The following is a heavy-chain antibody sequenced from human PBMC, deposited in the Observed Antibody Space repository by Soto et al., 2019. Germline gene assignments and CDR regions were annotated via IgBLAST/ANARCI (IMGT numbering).Heavy chain of an antibody. J-gene: IGHJ4*02. D-gene: IGHD6-13*01. CDR1: GFTFSNHA. CDR3: AKDRTAAARNFDY. CDR2: ISTAVGAT. Sequence: PGGSPRLSCAVSGFTFSNHAMSWVRQAPGKGLEWVSAISTAVGATYYADSVKGRFTISRDDSNNTLYLQMNSLRAEDTAVYYCAKDRTAAARNFDYWGQGTPVTVSS. V-gene: IGHV3-23*01.